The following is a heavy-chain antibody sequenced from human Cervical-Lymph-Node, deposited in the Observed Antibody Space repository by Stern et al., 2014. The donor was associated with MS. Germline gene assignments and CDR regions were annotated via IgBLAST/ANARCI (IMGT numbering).Heavy chain of an antibody. J-gene: IGHJ6*02. Sequence: VQLVESGGGVVPPGRSLRLSCADSGSTFSKSAMHWVRQAPGKGLEWVAVISHDGSNKQYGDSVKGRLALSRDNSRNTLSLEIYSLRAEDTAVYYCVRTESFYYYDGMDVWGHGTTVIVSS. CDR1: GSTFSKSA. CDR2: ISHDGSNK. V-gene: IGHV3-30*09. CDR3: VRTESFYYYDGMDV.